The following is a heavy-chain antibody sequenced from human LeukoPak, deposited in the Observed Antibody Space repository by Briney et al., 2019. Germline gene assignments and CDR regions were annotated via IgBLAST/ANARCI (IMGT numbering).Heavy chain of an antibody. Sequence: PGGSLRLSCAASGFTFSSYGMHWVRQAPGKGLEGVAVISYDGSNKYYADSVKGRFTISRDNSKNTLYLQMNSLRAEDTAVYYCAKDCSSGTFDYWGQGTLVTVSS. V-gene: IGHV3-30*18. CDR2: ISYDGSNK. CDR1: GFTFSSYG. CDR3: AKDCSSGTFDY. J-gene: IGHJ4*02. D-gene: IGHD6-6*01.